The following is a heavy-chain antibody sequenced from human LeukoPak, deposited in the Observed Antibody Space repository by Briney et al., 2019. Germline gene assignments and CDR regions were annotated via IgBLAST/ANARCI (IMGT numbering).Heavy chain of an antibody. D-gene: IGHD1-26*01. CDR1: GFIFSDYY. CDR3: AKDLVGATLFDY. V-gene: IGHV3-11*01. Sequence: GGSLRLSCAASGFIFSDYYMSWIRQAPGKGLEWVSYISSSGSTMYYTDSVKGRFTISRDNAKDSLYLQMNSLRAEDTAVYYCAKDLVGATLFDYWGQGTLVTVSS. J-gene: IGHJ4*02. CDR2: ISSSGSTM.